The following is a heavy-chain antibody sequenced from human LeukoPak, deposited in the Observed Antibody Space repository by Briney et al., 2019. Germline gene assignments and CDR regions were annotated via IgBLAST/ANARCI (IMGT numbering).Heavy chain of an antibody. CDR3: AREVYYGTGISVPFDL. Sequence: GGSLRLACAASGFTFSSYAMSWVRQAPGKGLEWVSGISGSGGTYYVDSVKGRFTISRDNSKNTLYLQMNSLRAEDTAVYYCAREVYYGTGISVPFDLWGQGTLVTVSS. CDR2: ISGSGGT. J-gene: IGHJ4*02. D-gene: IGHD3-10*01. CDR1: GFTFSSYA. V-gene: IGHV3-23*01.